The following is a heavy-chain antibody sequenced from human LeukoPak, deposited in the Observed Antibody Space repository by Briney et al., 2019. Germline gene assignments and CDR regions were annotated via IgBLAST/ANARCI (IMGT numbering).Heavy chain of an antibody. CDR3: ARDGYYGSGSYAHFDY. CDR2: ISGSGGST. CDR1: GFTFSSYA. J-gene: IGHJ4*02. D-gene: IGHD3-10*01. V-gene: IGHV3-23*01. Sequence: GGSLRLSCAASGFTFSSYAMSWVRQAPGKGLEWVSAISGSGGSTYYADSVKGRFTISRDNSKNTLYLQMNSLRAEDTAVYYCARDGYYGSGSYAHFDYWGQGTLVTVSS.